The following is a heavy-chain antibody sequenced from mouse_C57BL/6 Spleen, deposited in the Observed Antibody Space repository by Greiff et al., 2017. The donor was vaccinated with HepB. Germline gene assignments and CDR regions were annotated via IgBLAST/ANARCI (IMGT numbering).Heavy chain of an antibody. D-gene: IGHD2-1*01. CDR3: TRNGNYYTVYAMDY. J-gene: IGHJ4*01. Sequence: LVESGAELVRPGASVTLSCKASGYTFTDYEMHWVKQTPVHGLEWIGAIDPETGGTAYNQKFKGKAILTADKSSSTAYMELRSLTSEDSAVYYCTRNGNYYTVYAMDYWGQGTSVTVSS. CDR1: GYTFTDYE. V-gene: IGHV1-15*01. CDR2: IDPETGGT.